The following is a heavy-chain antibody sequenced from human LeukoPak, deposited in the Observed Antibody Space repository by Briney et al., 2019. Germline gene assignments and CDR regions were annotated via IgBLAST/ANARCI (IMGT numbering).Heavy chain of an antibody. D-gene: IGHD4-17*01. CDR3: ARTRLRLGTAAFDI. J-gene: IGHJ3*02. V-gene: IGHV1-69*13. CDR2: IIPIFGTA. Sequence: SVKVSCKTSGGTFSSYAITWVRQAPGQGLEWMGGIIPIFGTANYAQKFQGRVTITADESTSTAYMELSSLRSEDTAVYYCARTRLRLGTAAFDIWGQGTMVTVSS. CDR1: GGTFSSYA.